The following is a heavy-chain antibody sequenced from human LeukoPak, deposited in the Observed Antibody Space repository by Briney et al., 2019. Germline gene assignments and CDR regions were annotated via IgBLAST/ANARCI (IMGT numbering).Heavy chain of an antibody. J-gene: IGHJ3*02. CDR1: GFTFSSYW. CDR2: INSDGSST. CDR3: AREYSFDAFDI. Sequence: PGGSLRLSCAASGFTFSSYWMHWVRQAPGKGLVWVSRINSDGSSTSYADSVKGRFTISRDNAKNTLYLQINSLRAEDTAVYYCAREYSFDAFDIWGQGTMVTVSS. D-gene: IGHD5-18*01. V-gene: IGHV3-74*01.